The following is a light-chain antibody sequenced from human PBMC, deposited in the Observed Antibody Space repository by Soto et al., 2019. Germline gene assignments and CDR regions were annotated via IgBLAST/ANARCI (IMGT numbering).Light chain of an antibody. V-gene: IGKV3-15*01. CDR2: GAS. CDR1: QSVNSN. J-gene: IGKJ4*01. CDR3: QQYNDWPLT. Sequence: EKVMTQSPAALSVSPGERATLSCRASQSVNSNLAWYQQKAGQAPRLLLYGASTRATGIPARFSGSASGTDFTLTISSLQSEDSAVYYCQQYNDWPLTFGGGTKVDIK.